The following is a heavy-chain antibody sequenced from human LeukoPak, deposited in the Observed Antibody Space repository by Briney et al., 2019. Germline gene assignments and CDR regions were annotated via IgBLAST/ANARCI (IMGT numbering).Heavy chain of an antibody. D-gene: IGHD3-10*01. J-gene: IGHJ4*02. V-gene: IGHV1-2*02. CDR3: ATDPGHSGMDY. CDR2: INLQSGGT. CDR1: GFYFIGYY. Sequence: GASVKVSCKTSGFYFIGYYMRWVRQAPGQGLDWMGWINLQSGGTKYAQKFQDRVTMTSDTSISTAYMDLSRLRSDDTAVYYCATDPGHSGMDYWGQGSLVTVSS.